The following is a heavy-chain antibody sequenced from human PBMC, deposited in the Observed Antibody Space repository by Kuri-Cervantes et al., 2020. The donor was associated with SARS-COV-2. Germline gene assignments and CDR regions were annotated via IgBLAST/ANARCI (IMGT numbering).Heavy chain of an antibody. CDR2: ISYDGSNK. J-gene: IGHJ4*02. D-gene: IGHD3-3*02. CDR3: TTDRGPLAPLSN. CDR1: GFTFSSYA. Sequence: GESLKISCAASGFTFSSYAMHWVRQAPGKGLEWVALISYDGSNKFYADSVRGRFTISRDNSKNTLSLEMNSLKTEDTAAYYCTTDRGPLAPLSNWGQGTLVTVSS. V-gene: IGHV3-30*04.